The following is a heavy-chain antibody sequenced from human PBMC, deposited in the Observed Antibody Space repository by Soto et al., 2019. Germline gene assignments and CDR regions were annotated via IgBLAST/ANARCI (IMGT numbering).Heavy chain of an antibody. V-gene: IGHV5-10-1*01. J-gene: IGHJ6*02. CDR2: IDPSDSYT. Sequence: GESMKISCKGSGYSFTSYWIRWVRQMPGKGLEWMGRIDPSDSYTNYSPSFQGHVTISADKSISTAYLQWSSLKASDTAMYYCARPNGYCSGGSCYSSYYGMGVWGQGTTVTVSS. CDR3: ARPNGYCSGGSCYSSYYGMGV. D-gene: IGHD2-15*01. CDR1: GYSFTSYW.